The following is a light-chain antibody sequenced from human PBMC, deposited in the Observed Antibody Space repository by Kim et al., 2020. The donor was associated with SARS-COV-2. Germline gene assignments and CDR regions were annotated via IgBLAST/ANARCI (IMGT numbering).Light chain of an antibody. J-gene: IGLJ3*02. CDR3: QSYDNSNWV. CDR2: EYR. Sequence: NFMLTQVHSVSESPGKTVTISCTRNSGSIDRNYVQWYRQRPGSAPHTLIYEYRRRPAGVPDRFSGSIDTSSNSDSLTISGLKTEDEADYYCQSYDNSNWVFGGGTQLTVL. V-gene: IGLV6-57*04. CDR1: SGSIDRNY.